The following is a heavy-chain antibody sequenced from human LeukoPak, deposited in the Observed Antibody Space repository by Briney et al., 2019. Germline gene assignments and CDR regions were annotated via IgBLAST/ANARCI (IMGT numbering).Heavy chain of an antibody. V-gene: IGHV1-69*06. CDR2: IIPIFGTA. D-gene: IGHD6-13*01. J-gene: IGHJ4*02. CDR1: GGTFSSYA. Sequence: GSSVKVSCKASGGTFSSYAISWERQAPGQGLEWMGGIIPIFGTANYAQKFQGRVTITADKSTSTAYMELSSLRSEDTAVYYCARSSSWPYYFDYWGQGTLVTVSS. CDR3: ARSSSWPYYFDY.